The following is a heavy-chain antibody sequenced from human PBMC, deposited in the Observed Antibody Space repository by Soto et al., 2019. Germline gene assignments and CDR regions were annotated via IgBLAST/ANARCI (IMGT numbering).Heavy chain of an antibody. J-gene: IGHJ4*02. CDR3: ARMYYDILTGYHNFDY. Sequence: SETLSLTCDVYGGSFSGYYWSWIRQPPGKGLEWIGEINHSGSTNYNPSLKSRVTISVDTSKNQFSLKLSSVTAADTAVYYCARMYYDILTGYHNFDYWGQGTLVTVSS. CDR1: GGSFSGYY. V-gene: IGHV4-34*01. D-gene: IGHD3-9*01. CDR2: INHSGST.